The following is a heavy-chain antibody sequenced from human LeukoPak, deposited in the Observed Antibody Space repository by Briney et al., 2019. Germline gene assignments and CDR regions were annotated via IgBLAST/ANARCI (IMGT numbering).Heavy chain of an antibody. V-gene: IGHV3-23*01. CDR2: ISGSGGST. D-gene: IGHD6-6*01. Sequence: GGSLRLSCAASGFTFSSYAMSWVRQAPGKGLEWVSAISGSGGSTYYADSVKGRFTISRDNSKNTLYLQMNSLRAEDTAVYYCAKMPKLRAALVRPNWFDPWGQGTLVTVSS. CDR1: GFTFSSYA. CDR3: AKMPKLRAALVRPNWFDP. J-gene: IGHJ5*02.